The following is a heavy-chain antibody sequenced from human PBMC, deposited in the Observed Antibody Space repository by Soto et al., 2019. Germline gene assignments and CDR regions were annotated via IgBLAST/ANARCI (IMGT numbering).Heavy chain of an antibody. J-gene: IGHJ6*02. V-gene: IGHV1-24*01. Sequence: GASVKVSCKVSGYTLTELSMHWVRQAPGKGLEWMGGFDPEDGETIYAQKFQGRVTMTEDTSTDTAYMELSSLRSEDTAVYYCATGLRGATYCYYYGMDVWGQGTTVTVSS. CDR3: ATGLRGATYCYYYGMDV. CDR2: FDPEDGET. CDR1: GYTLTELS. D-gene: IGHD1-26*01.